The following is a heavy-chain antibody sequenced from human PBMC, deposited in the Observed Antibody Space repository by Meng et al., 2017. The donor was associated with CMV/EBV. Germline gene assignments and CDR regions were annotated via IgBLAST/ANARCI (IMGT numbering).Heavy chain of an antibody. D-gene: IGHD2-2*02. CDR3: AREVGELYQLLYGYNWFDP. CDR1: GYTFTGYY. V-gene: IGHV1-2*02. Sequence: ASVKVSCKASGYTFTGYYMHWVRQAPGQGLEWMGWINPNSGGTNYAQKFQGRVTMTRDTSISTAYMELSRLRSDDTAMYYCAREVGELYQLLYGYNWFDPWGQGTLVTVSS. J-gene: IGHJ5*02. CDR2: INPNSGGT.